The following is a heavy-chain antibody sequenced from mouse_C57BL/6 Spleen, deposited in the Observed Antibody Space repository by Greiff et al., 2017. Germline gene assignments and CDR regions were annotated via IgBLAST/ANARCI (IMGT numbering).Heavy chain of an antibody. Sequence: QVQLQQSGPELVKPGASVKISCKASGYAFSSSWMNWVKQRPGKGLEWIGRIYPGDGDTNYNGTFKGKATLTADKSSSTAYMQLSSLTSEDSAVYFCARCGDYAMDYWGQGTSVTVSS. CDR1: GYAFSSSW. CDR2: IYPGDGDT. J-gene: IGHJ4*01. V-gene: IGHV1-82*01. CDR3: ARCGDYAMDY.